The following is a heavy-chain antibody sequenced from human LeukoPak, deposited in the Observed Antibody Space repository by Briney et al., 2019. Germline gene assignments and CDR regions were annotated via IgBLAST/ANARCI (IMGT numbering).Heavy chain of an antibody. D-gene: IGHD1-14*01. CDR1: GDSMSNYY. CDR2: MFSNGGT. CDR3: ARHGTISSESYFDY. Sequence: SETLSLTCTVSGDSMSNYYWSWIRQPAGKELEWIGRMFSNGGTDYNPSLQSRVTMSLDTSRNQFSLKLTSVTAADTAVYYCARHGTISSESYFDYWGQGALVTASS. J-gene: IGHJ4*02. V-gene: IGHV4-4*07.